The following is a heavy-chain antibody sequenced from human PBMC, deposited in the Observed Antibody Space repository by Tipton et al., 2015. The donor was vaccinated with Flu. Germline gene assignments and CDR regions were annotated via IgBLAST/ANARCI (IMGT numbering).Heavy chain of an antibody. V-gene: IGHV4-34*01. CDR2: INHSGST. CDR3: ARGLAAAGQWDY. D-gene: IGHD6-13*01. Sequence: LRLSCAVYGGSFSGYYWSWIRQPPGKGLEWIGEINHSGSTNYNPSLKSRVTISVDTSKNQFSLKLSSVTAADTAVYYCARGLAAAGQWDYWGQGTLVTVSS. CDR1: GGSFSGYY. J-gene: IGHJ4*02.